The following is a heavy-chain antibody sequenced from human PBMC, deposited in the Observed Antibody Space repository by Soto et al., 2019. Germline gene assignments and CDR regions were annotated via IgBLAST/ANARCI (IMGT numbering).Heavy chain of an antibody. J-gene: IGHJ5*02. D-gene: IGHD6-19*01. CDR1: GDSVSSNSAA. CDR2: TYYRSKWYN. CDR3: ARDVIGAGIAVAGWFAP. Sequence: SQTRSLTCAMSGDSVSSNSAAWNWIRQSPSRGLEWLGRTYYRSKWYNDYAVSVKSRITINPDTSKNQFSLQLNSVTPEDTAVYYCARDVIGAGIAVAGWFAPWGQGTLVTVSS. V-gene: IGHV6-1*01.